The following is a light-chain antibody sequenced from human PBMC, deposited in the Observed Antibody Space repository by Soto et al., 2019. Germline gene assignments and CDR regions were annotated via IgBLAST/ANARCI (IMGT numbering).Light chain of an antibody. J-gene: IGLJ2*01. CDR1: SSDVGGYKY. Sequence: QSVLTQPPSASGSPGQSVTISCTGTSSDVGGYKYVSWYQQHPGKAPKLMIYEVNKRPSGVPDRFSGSKSGKTASLTVSGLQAEDEAEYYCSSYAGSNNFVFGGGTKLTVL. CDR2: EVN. CDR3: SSYAGSNNFV. V-gene: IGLV2-8*01.